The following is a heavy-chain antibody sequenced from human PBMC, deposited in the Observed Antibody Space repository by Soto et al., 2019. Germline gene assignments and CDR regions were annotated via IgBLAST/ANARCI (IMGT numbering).Heavy chain of an antibody. J-gene: IGHJ6*02. Sequence: ASVKVSCKASGYTFTSYGISWVRQAPGQGLEWMGWISAYNGNTNYAQKLQGRVTMTTDTSTSTAYMELRSLRSDDTAVYYCARVVRKDGSGIFSYYYGTDVWGQGTTVTVSS. D-gene: IGHD3-10*01. V-gene: IGHV1-18*01. CDR2: ISAYNGNT. CDR1: GYTFTSYG. CDR3: ARVVRKDGSGIFSYYYGTDV.